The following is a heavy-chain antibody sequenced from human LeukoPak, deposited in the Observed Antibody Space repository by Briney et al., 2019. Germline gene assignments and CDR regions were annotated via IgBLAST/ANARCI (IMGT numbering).Heavy chain of an antibody. CDR3: ARGTTTVTNYYFDY. J-gene: IGHJ4*02. D-gene: IGHD4-17*01. CDR1: GGSISSGGYY. V-gene: IGHV4-31*03. CDR2: IYYSGSP. Sequence: SETLSLTCTVSGGSISSGGYYWSCIRPPPGKGLEWIGYIYYSGSPYYNPSLKSRVTISVDTSKNQFSLKLSSVTAADTAVYYCARGTTTVTNYYFDYWGQGTLVTVSS.